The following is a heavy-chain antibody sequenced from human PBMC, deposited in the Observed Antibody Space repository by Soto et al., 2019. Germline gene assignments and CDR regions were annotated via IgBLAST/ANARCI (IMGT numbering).Heavy chain of an antibody. D-gene: IGHD3-22*01. CDR1: GFTFSSYA. V-gene: IGHV3-30-3*01. J-gene: IGHJ4*02. CDR2: ISHDGNNT. Sequence: GGSLRLSCAASGFTFSSYAMYWVRQAPGKGLEWMAFISHDGNNTYYADSVKGRFSISRDNSKNTLYLQMNSLRTEDTAMFYCARPSYYYDSPHYYDGQPADYWGLGTLVTVSS. CDR3: ARPSYYYDSPHYYDGQPADY.